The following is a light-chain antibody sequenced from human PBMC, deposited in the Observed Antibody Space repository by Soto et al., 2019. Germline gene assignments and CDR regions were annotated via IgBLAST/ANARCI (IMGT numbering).Light chain of an antibody. Sequence: DFVMTQSPLSLRVSLGQPACISCRSSQSLLYSNGNTYLNRFQQRPGQSPRRLIYKVSNRDSGVPDRFSGSGSGTDFALKISRVEAEDVGVYYCMQGTHWPITFGQGTRLEIK. J-gene: IGKJ5*01. CDR3: MQGTHWPIT. CDR1: QSLLYSNGNTY. V-gene: IGKV2-30*01. CDR2: KVS.